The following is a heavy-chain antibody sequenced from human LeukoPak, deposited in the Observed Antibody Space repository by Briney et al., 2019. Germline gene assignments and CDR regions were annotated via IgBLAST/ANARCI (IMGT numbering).Heavy chain of an antibody. Sequence: GGSLRLSCAASGFIFSNYVMYWVRQAPGKGLEGVSAISGCSGSTYYVHPVKARFTISRDSSKHKLYLQMNSLRADDTAVYYCAKWGDYDALTGYYVSDFWGQGTLVTVSS. J-gene: IGHJ4*02. CDR2: ISGCSGST. CDR3: AKWGDYDALTGYYVSDF. D-gene: IGHD3-9*01. V-gene: IGHV3-23*01. CDR1: GFIFSNYV.